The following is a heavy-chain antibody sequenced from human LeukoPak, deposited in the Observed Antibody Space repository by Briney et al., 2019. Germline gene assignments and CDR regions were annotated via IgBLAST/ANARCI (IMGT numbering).Heavy chain of an antibody. Sequence: ASVKVSRKASGYRFTAYYMHWVRQAPGKGLEWMGWINPNSGGTHYAQKFLGRVTMTRDTSISTAYMELSRLTSDDTALYYCATLYGDYVTSDYWGQGTLVTVSS. CDR2: INPNSGGT. CDR3: ATLYGDYVTSDY. J-gene: IGHJ4*02. V-gene: IGHV1-2*02. CDR1: GYRFTAYY. D-gene: IGHD4-17*01.